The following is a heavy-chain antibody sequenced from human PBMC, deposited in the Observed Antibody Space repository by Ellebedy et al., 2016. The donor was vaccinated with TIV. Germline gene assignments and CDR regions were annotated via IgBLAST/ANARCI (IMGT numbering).Heavy chain of an antibody. D-gene: IGHD6-13*01. V-gene: IGHV3-21*01. CDR3: ARERRGIAAAGTGY. CDR2: ISSSSSYI. J-gene: IGHJ4*02. CDR1: GFTFSSYA. Sequence: GGSLRLXXAASGFTFSSYAMSWVRQAPGKGLEWVSSISSSSSYIYYADSVKGRFTISRDNAKNSLYLQMNSLRAEDTAVYYCARERRGIAAAGTGYWGQGTLVTVSS.